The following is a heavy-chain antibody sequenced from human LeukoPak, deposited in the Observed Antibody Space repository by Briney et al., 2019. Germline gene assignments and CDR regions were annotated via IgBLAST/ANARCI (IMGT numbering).Heavy chain of an antibody. D-gene: IGHD3-10*01. J-gene: IGHJ6*02. Sequence: GGSLRLSCAASGFTFSGYAMSWVRQAPGKGLEWVSSIGGSDTSTYYADSVKGRFTISRDNSKNTLYLQMNGLRAEDAAVYYCAKEGSRFIYYYYGMDVWGQGTTVTVSS. CDR2: IGGSDTST. CDR3: AKEGSRFIYYYYGMDV. V-gene: IGHV3-23*01. CDR1: GFTFSGYA.